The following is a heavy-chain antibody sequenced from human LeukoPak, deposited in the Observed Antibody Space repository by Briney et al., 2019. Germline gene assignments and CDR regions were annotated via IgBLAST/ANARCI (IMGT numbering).Heavy chain of an antibody. CDR1: GFTFSSYA. CDR3: SRACPAARLKYYFDD. Sequence: PGRSLRLSCAASGFTFSSYAMHWVRQAPGKGLEWVAVISYDGSNKYYADSVKGRFTISRDNSKNTLYLQMNSLRAEDTAVYYCSRACPAARLKYYFDDWGQGHLVIVSS. CDR2: ISYDGSNK. D-gene: IGHD2-2*01. J-gene: IGHJ4*02. V-gene: IGHV3-30-3*01.